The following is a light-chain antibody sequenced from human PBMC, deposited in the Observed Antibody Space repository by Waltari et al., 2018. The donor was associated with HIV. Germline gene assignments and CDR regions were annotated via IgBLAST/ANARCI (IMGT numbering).Light chain of an antibody. CDR1: QSVSSN. CDR2: GAS. V-gene: IGKV3-15*01. J-gene: IGKJ2*01. CDR3: QQYNNWPPYT. Sequence: EIVMTQSPATLSVSPGVRATLSCRASQSVSSNLAWYQQRPGQAPKLLIYGASTTATGIPARFSGSGSGTEFTLTISSLQSEDFAVYYCQQYNNWPPYTFGQGTKLEIK.